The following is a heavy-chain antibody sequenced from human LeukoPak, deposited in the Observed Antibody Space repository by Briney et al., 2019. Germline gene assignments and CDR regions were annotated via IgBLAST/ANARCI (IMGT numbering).Heavy chain of an antibody. Sequence: GGSLRLSCAVSGLKFSDAWMNWARQAPGKGLEWVGRIGNKADGRTTVYAAPVKGRFTISRDDSTNTVDLQMNSLKAKDTAVYYCLHYRSGWHWGRGTLVTVSA. CDR2: IGNKADGRTT. J-gene: IGHJ4*02. V-gene: IGHV3-15*04. D-gene: IGHD6-19*01. CDR3: LHYRSGWH. CDR1: GLKFSDAW.